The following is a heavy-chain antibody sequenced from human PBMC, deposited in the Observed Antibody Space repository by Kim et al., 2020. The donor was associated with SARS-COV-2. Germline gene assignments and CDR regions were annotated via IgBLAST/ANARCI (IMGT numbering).Heavy chain of an antibody. J-gene: IGHJ6*02. CDR1: GGTFSSYA. V-gene: IGHV1-69*13. D-gene: IGHD2-2*01. CDR2: IIPIFGTA. CDR3: ARRARDCSSTSCYAETYYYYGMDV. Sequence: SVKVSCKASGGTFSSYAISWVRQAPGQGLEWMGGIIPIFGTANYAQKFQGRVTITADESTSTAYMELSSLRSEDTAVYYCARRARDCSSTSCYAETYYYYGMDVWGQGTTVTVSS.